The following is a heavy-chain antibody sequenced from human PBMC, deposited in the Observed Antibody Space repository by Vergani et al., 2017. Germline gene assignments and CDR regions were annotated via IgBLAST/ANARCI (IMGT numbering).Heavy chain of an antibody. J-gene: IGHJ6*03. CDR3: ARDYGYSSGYYYYMDV. D-gene: IGHD6-19*01. CDR2: IIPIFGTA. CDR1: GGTFSSYA. V-gene: IGHV1-69*12. Sequence: QVQLVQSGAEVKKPGSSVKVSCKASGGTFSSYAISWVRQAPGQGLEWMGGIIPIFGTANYAQQFQGRVTITADESTSTAYMGLSSLRSEDTAVYYCARDYGYSSGYYYYMDVWGKGTTVTVSS.